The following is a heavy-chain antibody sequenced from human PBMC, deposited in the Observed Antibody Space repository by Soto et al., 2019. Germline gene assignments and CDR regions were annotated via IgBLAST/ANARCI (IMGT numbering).Heavy chain of an antibody. CDR2: IYWDDDT. CDR1: GFSFSADGVA. Sequence: QITLKESGPTLVKPTQTLTLTCIFSGFSFSADGVAVGWIRQPPGKALEWLALIYWDDDTRYSPSLKSRLTITKRTSNTQVVRTMTNMDPLDPGTYYCAPAFGGTSWPNDAFDVWGQGTVVTVSS. D-gene: IGHD2-2*01. CDR3: APAFGGTSWPNDAFDV. J-gene: IGHJ3*01. V-gene: IGHV2-5*02.